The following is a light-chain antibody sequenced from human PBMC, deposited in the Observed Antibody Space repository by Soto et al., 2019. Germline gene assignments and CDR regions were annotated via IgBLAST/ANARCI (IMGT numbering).Light chain of an antibody. J-gene: IGLJ3*02. CDR2: DGS. CDR1: SSDVGSYNL. V-gene: IGLV2-14*02. Sequence: QSVLTQPASMSGSPGQSITISCTGTSSDVGSYNLVSWYQQFPDKAPKLIIYDGSERPSGVSDRFSSSKSANTAALTISGLQADDEADYYCCSYAGTYTPLFGGGTNVTVL. CDR3: CSYAGTYTPL.